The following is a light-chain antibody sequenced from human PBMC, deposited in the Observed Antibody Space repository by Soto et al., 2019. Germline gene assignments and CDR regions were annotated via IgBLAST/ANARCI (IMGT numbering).Light chain of an antibody. CDR3: QQYNTLPLT. J-gene: IGKJ4*01. Sequence: DIQLTQSPSPLSESVGDRVTITCQASQAITIHLNWFQQKPGKAPKLLIFDASNLETGVPSRFSGSGSGTDFTLTIRSLQPDDIATYYCQQYNTLPLTFGGGTKLEIK. CDR1: QAITIH. CDR2: DAS. V-gene: IGKV1-33*01.